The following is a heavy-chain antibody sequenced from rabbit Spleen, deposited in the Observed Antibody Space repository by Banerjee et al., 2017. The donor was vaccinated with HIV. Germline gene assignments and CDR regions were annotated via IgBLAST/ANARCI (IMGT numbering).Heavy chain of an antibody. CDR3: ARDTGSSFSSYGMDR. V-gene: IGHV1S40*01. D-gene: IGHD8-1*01. Sequence: QSLEESGGGLVKPGASLTLTCTTSGFSFNSVFWMCWVRQAPGKGLEWIACIYAGGGGGTYYASWAKGRFTISKTSSTTVTLQMTSLTAADTASYFCARDTGSSFSSYGMDRWGPGTLVTVS. CDR2: IYAGGGGGT. CDR1: GFSFNSVFW. J-gene: IGHJ6*01.